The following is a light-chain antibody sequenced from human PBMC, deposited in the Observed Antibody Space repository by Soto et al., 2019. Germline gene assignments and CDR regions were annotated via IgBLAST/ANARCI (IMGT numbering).Light chain of an antibody. CDR3: QQRSSWLT. CDR2: DAS. V-gene: IGKV3-11*01. J-gene: IGKJ4*01. Sequence: EIVLTQSPATLSLSPGERATLSCRASQSVSSYLAWYQQKPGQAPRLLIYDASNRATGIPARFNGSGSGTDFTLTISTLEPEDFAVYYCQQRSSWLTFGGGTKVAIK. CDR1: QSVSSY.